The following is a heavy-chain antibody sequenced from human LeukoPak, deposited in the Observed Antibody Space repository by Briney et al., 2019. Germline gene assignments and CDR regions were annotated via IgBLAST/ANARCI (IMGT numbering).Heavy chain of an antibody. CDR3: ARGRPTTSIAAAGVNWFDP. Sequence: PGASVKVSCKASGGTFSSYAISWVRQAPGRGLEWMGGIIPIFGTANYAQKFQGRVTITADKSTSTAYMELSSLRSEDTAVYYCARGRPTTSIAAAGVNWFDPWGQGTLVTVSS. V-gene: IGHV1-69*06. CDR2: IIPIFGTA. D-gene: IGHD6-13*01. CDR1: GGTFSSYA. J-gene: IGHJ5*02.